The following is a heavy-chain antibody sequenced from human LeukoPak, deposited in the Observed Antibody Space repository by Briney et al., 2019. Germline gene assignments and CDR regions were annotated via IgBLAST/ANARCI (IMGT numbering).Heavy chain of an antibody. CDR1: GYSFPTYW. D-gene: IGHD2-2*03. J-gene: IGHJ4*02. Sequence: GESLKISCQGSGYSFPTYWIAWVRQLPGKGLEWMGIIYPDESNIRYSPSFQGQVTISADKSISTAYLQWSSLKASDTAMYYCARPPSRGYSSSFEYWGQGTLVTVSS. CDR2: IYPDESNI. CDR3: ARPPSRGYSSSFEY. V-gene: IGHV5-51*01.